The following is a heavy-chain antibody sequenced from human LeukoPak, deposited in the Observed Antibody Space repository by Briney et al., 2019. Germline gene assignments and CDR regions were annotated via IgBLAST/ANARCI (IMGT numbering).Heavy chain of an antibody. J-gene: IGHJ4*02. CDR1: GFTFSSYA. Sequence: GGSLRLSCAASGFTFSSYAMSWVRQAPGKGLEWVSAISGGGGVTYYADSVKGRFTISRDSSKNTLYLQMNSLRAEDTALYYCAKVSYDSSGYYHYYFDYWGQGTLVTVSS. CDR3: AKVSYDSSGYYHYYFDY. V-gene: IGHV3-23*01. CDR2: ISGGGGVT. D-gene: IGHD3-22*01.